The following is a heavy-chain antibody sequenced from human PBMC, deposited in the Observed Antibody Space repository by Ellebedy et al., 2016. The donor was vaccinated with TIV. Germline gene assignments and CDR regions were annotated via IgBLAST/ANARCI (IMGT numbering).Heavy chain of an antibody. CDR3: ARDKGAYSSSWYYYYYGMDV. CDR1: GFTVSSNY. V-gene: IGHV3-66*01. J-gene: IGHJ6*02. D-gene: IGHD6-13*01. Sequence: GESLKISCAASGFTVSSNYMSWVRQAPGKGLEWVSVIYSGGSTYYADSVKGRFTISRDNSKNTLYLQMNSLRAEDTAVYYCARDKGAYSSSWYYYYYGMDVWGQGTTVTVSS. CDR2: IYSGGST.